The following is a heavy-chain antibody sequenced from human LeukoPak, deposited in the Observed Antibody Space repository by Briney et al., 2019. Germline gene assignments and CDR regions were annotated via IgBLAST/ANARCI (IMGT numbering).Heavy chain of an antibody. D-gene: IGHD6-13*01. Sequence: GASVKVSCKASGGTFSSYAISWVRQAPGQGLEWMGGIIPIFGTANYAQEFQGRVTITADESTSTAYMELSSLRSEDTAVYYCARALGIAFDIWGQGTMVTVSS. CDR2: IIPIFGTA. V-gene: IGHV1-69*13. J-gene: IGHJ3*02. CDR3: ARALGIAFDI. CDR1: GGTFSSYA.